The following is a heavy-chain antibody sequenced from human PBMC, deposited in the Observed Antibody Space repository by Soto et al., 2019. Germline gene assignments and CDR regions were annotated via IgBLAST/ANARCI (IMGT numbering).Heavy chain of an antibody. V-gene: IGHV3-20*04. CDR1: GCVLDEFS. CDR3: AKDRRKGITIFRVEINWFGL. J-gene: IGHJ5*02. D-gene: IGHD3-3*01. Sequence: LFCAASGCVLDEFSMSWVRQLSGKGPEWVSGINCSGSSIHYADSVKGRFTISRDNSKNTLYLQMNSLRAEDTAVYYCAKDRRKGITIFRVEINWFGLWGQGTLVTVSS. CDR2: INCSGSSI.